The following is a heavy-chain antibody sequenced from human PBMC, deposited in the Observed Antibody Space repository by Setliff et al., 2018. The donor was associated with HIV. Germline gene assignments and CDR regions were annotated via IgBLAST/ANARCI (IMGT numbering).Heavy chain of an antibody. D-gene: IGHD3-3*01. Sequence: GESLKISCAASGFAFDDYGMSWVRQAPGKGLEWVANIKQDGSEKYYADSVKGRFTISRDNAKNSLYLQMNSLTAEDTAVYYCARDVSWRVRTYIDYWGQGALVTVSS. J-gene: IGHJ4*02. CDR2: IKQDGSEK. V-gene: IGHV3-7*01. CDR1: GFAFDDYG. CDR3: ARDVSWRVRTYIDY.